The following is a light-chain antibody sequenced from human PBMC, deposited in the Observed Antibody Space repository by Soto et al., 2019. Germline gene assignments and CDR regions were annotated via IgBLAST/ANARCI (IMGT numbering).Light chain of an antibody. CDR1: QDISHS. CDR2: DAS. V-gene: IGKV1-33*01. J-gene: IGKJ5*01. CDR3: QHYYYLPIT. Sequence: DIEMTQSPSSLSASVGDRVTITFQASQDISHSLSWYPQKPGKAPKLLIFDASNLETGVPLRFSGRGSGTDFTFTISSLQPEDIATYYCQHYYYLPITFGQGTRLEI.